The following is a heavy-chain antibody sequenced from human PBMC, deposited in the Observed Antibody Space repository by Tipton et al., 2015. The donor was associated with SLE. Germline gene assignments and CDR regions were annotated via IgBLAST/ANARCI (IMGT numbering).Heavy chain of an antibody. V-gene: IGHV4-61*08. CDR2: IYYSGST. CDR1: GGSIGSGGYY. Sequence: LRLSCTVSGGSIGSGGYYWSWIRQPPGKGLEWIGYIYYSGSTNYNPSLKSRVTISVDTSKNQFSLKLSPVTAADTAVYYCARVSGAFDIWGQGTMVTVSS. J-gene: IGHJ3*02. CDR3: ARVSGAFDI.